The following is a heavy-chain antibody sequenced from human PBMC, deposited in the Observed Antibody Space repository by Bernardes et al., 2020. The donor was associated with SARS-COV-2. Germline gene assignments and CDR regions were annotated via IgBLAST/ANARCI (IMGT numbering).Heavy chain of an antibody. CDR3: ARGKMTTVLEY. CDR1: GGSISSYY. Sequence: SDPLSLSCTVSGGSISSYYWSWIRQPAGKGLEWIGRIYASGSTNYNPSLKSRVTMSVDTSKNQFSLKLSSVTAADTAVYYCARGKMTTVLEYWGQGTLVTVSS. J-gene: IGHJ4*02. D-gene: IGHD4-17*01. CDR2: IYASGST. V-gene: IGHV4-4*07.